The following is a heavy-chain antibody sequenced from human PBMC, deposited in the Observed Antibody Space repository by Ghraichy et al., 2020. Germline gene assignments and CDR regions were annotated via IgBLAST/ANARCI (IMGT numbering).Heavy chain of an antibody. J-gene: IGHJ4*02. D-gene: IGHD6-19*01. V-gene: IGHV4-4*02. CDR1: GGSISSSNW. Sequence: SETLSLTCAVSGGSISSSNWWSWVRQPPGKGLEWIGEIYHSGSTNYNPSLKSRVTISVDKSKNQFSLKLSSVTAADMAVYYCAGTSGYSSGWYYFDYWGQGTLVTVSS. CDR3: AGTSGYSSGWYYFDY. CDR2: IYHSGST.